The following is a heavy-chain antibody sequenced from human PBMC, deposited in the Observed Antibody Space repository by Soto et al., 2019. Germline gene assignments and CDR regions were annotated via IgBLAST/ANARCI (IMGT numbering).Heavy chain of an antibody. J-gene: IGHJ4*02. CDR1: GVSISSGGYS. V-gene: IGHV4-30-2*01. CDR3: AREDSGAFFDF. Sequence: SETLSLTCAVSGVSISSGGYSWSWIRQPPGKGMEWIGYIYSGTTHYNPSLKSRVTISMDRSKNQVSLSLKSVTAADTAVYYCAREDSGAFFDFWGQGNLVNVS. CDR2: IYSGTT. D-gene: IGHD2-15*01.